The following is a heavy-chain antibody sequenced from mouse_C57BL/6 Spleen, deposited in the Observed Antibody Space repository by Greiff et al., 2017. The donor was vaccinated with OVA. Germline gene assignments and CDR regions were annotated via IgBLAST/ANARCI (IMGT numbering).Heavy chain of an antibody. J-gene: IGHJ3*01. Sequence: QVQLQQPGAELVKPGASVKLSCKASGYTFTSYWMHWVKQRPGQGLEWIGMIHPNSGSTNYNEKFKSKATLTVDKSSSTAYMQLSSLTSEDSAVYYCAKNSRSSYGFAYWGQGTLVTVSA. CDR1: GYTFTSYW. CDR3: AKNSRSSYGFAY. D-gene: IGHD1-1*01. V-gene: IGHV1-64*01. CDR2: IHPNSGST.